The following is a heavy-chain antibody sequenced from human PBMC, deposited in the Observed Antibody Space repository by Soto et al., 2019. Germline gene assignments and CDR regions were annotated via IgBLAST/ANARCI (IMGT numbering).Heavy chain of an antibody. J-gene: IGHJ4*02. CDR3: ARDMWLRSPLDY. V-gene: IGHV1-2*02. CDR1: GYTFTGYY. Sequence: ASVKVSCKASGYTFTGYYMHWVRQAPGQGLEWMGWIIPNIGVTNYAQKFQGRVTMTRDKSTSTAYMELSSLRSEDTAVYYCARDMWLRSPLDYWGQGTLVTVSS. D-gene: IGHD5-12*01. CDR2: IIPNIGVT.